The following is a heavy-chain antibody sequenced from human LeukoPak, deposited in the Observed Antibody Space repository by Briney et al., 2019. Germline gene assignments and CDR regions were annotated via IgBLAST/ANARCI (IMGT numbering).Heavy chain of an antibody. Sequence: SETLSLTCTVSGYSISSGYYWGWIRQPPGRGLEWIGRIYRSGSTYYNPSLKSRVTISVDTSKNQFSLKLSSVSAADTAVYYCARRGNYDSSSFDYWGQGTLVTVSS. CDR1: GYSISSGYY. J-gene: IGHJ4*02. CDR2: IYRSGST. V-gene: IGHV4-38-2*02. CDR3: ARRGNYDSSSFDY. D-gene: IGHD3-22*01.